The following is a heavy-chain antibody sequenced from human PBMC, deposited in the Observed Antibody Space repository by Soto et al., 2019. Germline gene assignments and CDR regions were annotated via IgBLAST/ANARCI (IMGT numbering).Heavy chain of an antibody. CDR2: ILHTGGT. J-gene: IGHJ4*02. V-gene: IGHV4-30-2*01. D-gene: IGHD3-10*01. Sequence: QLQLQESGSRLVKPSQTLSLTCAVSGGSISGGGFSWSWIRQPPGKGLEWIGYILHTGGTQYNPSLKSRVSMSVGKSKNQFSLHLTSVTAADTAVYYCARLQFGEGFDYWGQGALVTVSS. CDR3: ARLQFGEGFDY. CDR1: GGSISGGGFS.